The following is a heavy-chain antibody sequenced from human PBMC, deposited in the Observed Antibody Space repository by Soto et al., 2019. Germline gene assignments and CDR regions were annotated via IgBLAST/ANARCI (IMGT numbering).Heavy chain of an antibody. V-gene: IGHV4-34*01. CDR2: INHSGST. J-gene: IGHJ4*02. D-gene: IGHD1-20*01. CDR3: ARGRTLITGTSLDY. CDR1: GGSFSGYY. Sequence: SETLSLTCAVYGGSFSGYYWTWIRQLPGKGLEWIGEINHSGSTNYKPSLRSRVTISVDTSKNQLSLKVNSVTAADTAVYYCARGRTLITGTSLDYWGQGTLVTVSS.